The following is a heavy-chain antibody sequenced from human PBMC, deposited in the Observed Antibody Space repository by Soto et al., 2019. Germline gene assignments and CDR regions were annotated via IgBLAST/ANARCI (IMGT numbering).Heavy chain of an antibody. CDR1: GGSFSGYY. D-gene: IGHD1-7*01. CDR3: ARAAGTGTTNWFDP. J-gene: IGHJ5*02. CDR2: INHSGST. V-gene: IGHV4-34*01. Sequence: QVQLQQWGAGLLKPSETLSLTCAVYGGSFSGYYWSWIRQPPGKGLEWIGEINHSGSTNYNPSLRSRVTIPVDTSKNQFSLKLSSVTAADTAVDYWARAAGTGTTNWFDPWGEGTLVTVSS.